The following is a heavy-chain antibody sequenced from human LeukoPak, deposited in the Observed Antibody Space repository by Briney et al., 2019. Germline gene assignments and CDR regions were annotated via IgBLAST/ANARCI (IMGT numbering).Heavy chain of an antibody. CDR3: AKDWGYGSGAGIFDY. J-gene: IGHJ4*02. CDR2: ISGSGGST. CDR1: RFTFSSYG. Sequence: PGGSLRLSCAASRFTFSSYGMSWVRQAPGKGLEWVSAISGSGGSTYYADSVKGRFTISRDNSKNTLYLQMNSLRAEDTAVYYCAKDWGYGSGAGIFDYWGQGTLVTVSS. D-gene: IGHD3-10*01. V-gene: IGHV3-23*01.